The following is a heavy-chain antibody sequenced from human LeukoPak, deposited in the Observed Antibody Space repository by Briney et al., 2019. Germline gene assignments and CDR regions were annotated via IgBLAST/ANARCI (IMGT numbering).Heavy chain of an antibody. CDR3: AREGGPYRPLDY. V-gene: IGHV4-4*02. Sequence: SETQSLTCGVSGGSITSTNYWTWVRQPPGKGLEWIGEVNLQGSTNSNPSLMGRVAISVDMSENHISLQFTSVTAADTAVYYCAREGGPYRPLDYSGQGTLVTVSS. J-gene: IGHJ4*02. CDR1: GGSITSTNY. CDR2: VNLQGST.